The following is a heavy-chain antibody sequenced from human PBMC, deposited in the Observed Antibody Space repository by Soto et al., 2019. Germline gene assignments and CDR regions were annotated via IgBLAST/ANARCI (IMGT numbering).Heavy chain of an antibody. Sequence: QVQLVQSGAEVKKPGASVKVSCKASGYTFTSYYMHWVRQAPGQGLEWMGIINPSGGSTSYAQKFQGRVTMTRDTSTSTVYMELSSLRSEDTAVYYCAREQWDLRYCSSTSCPLGDAFDIWGQGTMVTVSS. CDR3: AREQWDLRYCSSTSCPLGDAFDI. J-gene: IGHJ3*02. CDR1: GYTFTSYY. CDR2: INPSGGST. D-gene: IGHD2-2*01. V-gene: IGHV1-46*01.